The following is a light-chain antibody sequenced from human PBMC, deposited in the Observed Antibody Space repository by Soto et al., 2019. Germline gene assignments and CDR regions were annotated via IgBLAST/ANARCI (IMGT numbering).Light chain of an antibody. CDR3: VLYMGSGISL. Sequence: QTVVTQEPSFSVSPGGTVTFTCGLSSGSVSTSYYPGWYQQTPGQAPRTLIYNTNTRSSGVPDRFSGSILGNKAALTITGAQADDESDYYCVLYMGSGISLFGGGTKLTVL. V-gene: IGLV8-61*01. CDR1: SGSVSTSYY. CDR2: NTN. J-gene: IGLJ2*01.